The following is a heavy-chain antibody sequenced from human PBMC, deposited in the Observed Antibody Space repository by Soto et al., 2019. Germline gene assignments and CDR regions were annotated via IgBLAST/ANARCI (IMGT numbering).Heavy chain of an antibody. CDR1: GGTFSSYA. V-gene: IGHV1-69*13. Sequence: ASVKVSCKASGGTFSSYAISWVRQAPGQGLEWMGGIIPIFGTANYAQKFQGRVTITADESTSTAYMELSSPRSEDTAVYYCARDMGSGPIYYFDYWGQGTLVTVSS. CDR3: ARDMGSGPIYYFDY. D-gene: IGHD3-10*01. CDR2: IIPIFGTA. J-gene: IGHJ4*02.